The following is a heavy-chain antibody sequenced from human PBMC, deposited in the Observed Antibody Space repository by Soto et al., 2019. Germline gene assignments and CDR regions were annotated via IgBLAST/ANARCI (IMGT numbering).Heavy chain of an antibody. Sequence: QLQMQESGSGLVKPSQTLSLTCAVSGGSISSGGFSWTWIRQPPGKGLEWIAYIDHSGSTYYNPSLKSRVPTSVDGAQHQLSLYLRSVTAADTAVYYCDRAPQGAGPDFDCCGQGTLVTVSS. J-gene: IGHJ4*02. CDR3: DRAPQGAGPDFDC. V-gene: IGHV4-30-2*01. CDR1: GGSISSGGFS. CDR2: IDHSGST. D-gene: IGHD3-10*01.